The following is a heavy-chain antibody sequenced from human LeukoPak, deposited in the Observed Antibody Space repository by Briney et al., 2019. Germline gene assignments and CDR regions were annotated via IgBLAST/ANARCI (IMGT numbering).Heavy chain of an antibody. V-gene: IGHV1-18*04. J-gene: IGHJ3*02. Sequence: ASVKVSCKASAYTFTSYGISWVRQAPGQGHEWMGWITVYNGNTNSAQKLQGRVTMTTDTSTSTAYMKLRSLRSDDTAVYNCARAYYDILTGYYRSPDAAFYIWGQGTMVTVAS. CDR1: AYTFTSYG. D-gene: IGHD3-9*01. CDR3: ARAYYDILTGYYRSPDAAFYI. CDR2: ITVYNGNT.